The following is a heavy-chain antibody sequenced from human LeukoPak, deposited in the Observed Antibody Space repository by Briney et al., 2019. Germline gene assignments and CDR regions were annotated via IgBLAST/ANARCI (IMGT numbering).Heavy chain of an antibody. CDR1: GFTFSSYA. CDR2: TNCSGGRT. J-gene: IGHJ3*02. V-gene: IGHV3-23*01. D-gene: IGHD1-26*01. Sequence: PGESLRLSCAASGFTFSSYAMNWVRQAPGKGLECVSTTNCSGGRTYYADSVKGRFTISRDNSKNTLYLQMNSLRAEDTAVYYCARTLSRGAFDIWGQGTMVTVSS. CDR3: ARTLSRGAFDI.